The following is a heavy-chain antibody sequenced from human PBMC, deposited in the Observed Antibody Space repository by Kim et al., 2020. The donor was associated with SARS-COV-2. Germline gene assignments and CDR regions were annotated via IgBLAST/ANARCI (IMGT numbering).Heavy chain of an antibody. D-gene: IGHD5-12*01. CDR3: AKGPLDGYNSFFDY. Sequence: GGSLRLSCAASGFTFSTYGMHWVRQAPGKGLEWVAVIWYDGSNKYYADSVKGRFTISRDNSKNTLYLQMNSLRAEDTAVYYCAKGPLDGYNSFFDYWGQG. J-gene: IGHJ4*02. CDR1: GFTFSTYG. V-gene: IGHV3-33*06. CDR2: IWYDGSNK.